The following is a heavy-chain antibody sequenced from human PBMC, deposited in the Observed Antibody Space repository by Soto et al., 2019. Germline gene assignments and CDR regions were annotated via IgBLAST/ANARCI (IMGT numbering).Heavy chain of an antibody. CDR1: GYTFTSYD. Sequence: ASVKVSCKTSGYTFTSYDINWVRQATGQGLEWVGWMSPNSGDTGYAQKFQGRVTMTRDTSINTAYMELSSLRSDDTAVYFCARSVPDSGSFDIWGQGTMVTVSS. V-gene: IGHV1-8*01. J-gene: IGHJ3*02. CDR3: ARSVPDSGSFDI. CDR2: MSPNSGDT. D-gene: IGHD2-15*01.